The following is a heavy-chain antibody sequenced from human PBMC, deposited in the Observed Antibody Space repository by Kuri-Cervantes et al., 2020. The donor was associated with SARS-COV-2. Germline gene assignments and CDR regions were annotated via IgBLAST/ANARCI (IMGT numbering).Heavy chain of an antibody. Sequence: GESLKISCAASGFTFSSYWMHWVRQAPGKGLEWVAFIRYDGSNKYYADSVKGRFTISRDNSKNTLYLQMNSLRAEDTAVYYCAGDHYYYYYMDVWGKGTTVTVSS. CDR3: AGDHYYYYYMDV. CDR2: IRYDGSNK. J-gene: IGHJ6*03. V-gene: IGHV3-30*02. D-gene: IGHD3-10*01. CDR1: GFTFSSYW.